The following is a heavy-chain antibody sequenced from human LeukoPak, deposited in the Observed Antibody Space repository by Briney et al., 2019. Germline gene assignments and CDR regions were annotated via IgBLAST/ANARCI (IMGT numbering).Heavy chain of an antibody. CDR3: AREQCGSGRFGYYDH. CDR1: GFDLSSYA. J-gene: IGHJ4*02. Sequence: GGSLRLSCAASGFDLSSYAMHWVRQAPDKGLEYISAISITGRDTYYADSVKGRFTISRDTSKNTLYLQMGSLRVEDMAIYYCAREQCGSGRFGYYDHWGQGALVTVAS. D-gene: IGHD3-10*01. CDR2: ISITGRDT. V-gene: IGHV3-64*02.